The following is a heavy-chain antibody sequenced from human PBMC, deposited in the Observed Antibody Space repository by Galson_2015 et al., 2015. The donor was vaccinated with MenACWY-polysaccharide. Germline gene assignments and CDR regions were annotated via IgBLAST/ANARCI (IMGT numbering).Heavy chain of an antibody. D-gene: IGHD1-26*01. Sequence: SLRLSCAASGFTFSSYAMSWVRQAPGKGLEWVSGISGSGGSTYYADSVKGRFTISRDNSKNTLYLQMNTLRDEDTAVYYCAKVHPIGSWVGTTYFDYWGQGTLVTVSS. CDR1: GFTFSSYA. V-gene: IGHV3-23*01. CDR3: AKVHPIGSWVGTTYFDY. J-gene: IGHJ4*02. CDR2: ISGSGGST.